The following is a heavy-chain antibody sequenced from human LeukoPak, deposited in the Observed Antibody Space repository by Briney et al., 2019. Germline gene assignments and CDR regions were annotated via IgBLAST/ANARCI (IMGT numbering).Heavy chain of an antibody. CDR1: GFTFSSYA. Sequence: GGSLRLSCAASGFTFSSYAMHWVRQAPGKGLEWVAVISYDGSNKYYADSVKGRFTISRDNAKNSLYLQMNSLRAEDTAVYYCARDRGVVGNYDYWGQGTLVTVSS. J-gene: IGHJ4*02. V-gene: IGHV3-30-3*01. CDR3: ARDRGVVGNYDY. CDR2: ISYDGSNK. D-gene: IGHD1-26*01.